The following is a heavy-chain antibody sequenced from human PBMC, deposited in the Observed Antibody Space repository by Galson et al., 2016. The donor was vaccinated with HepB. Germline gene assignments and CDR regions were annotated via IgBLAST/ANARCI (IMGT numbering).Heavy chain of an antibody. CDR1: GGSFSGYY. V-gene: IGHV4-34*01. D-gene: IGHD4-17*01. J-gene: IGHJ4*02. CDR3: ARRLRLRQHLDY. CDR2: INHSGNT. Sequence: SETLSLTCAVYGGSFSGYYWTWIRQPPGKGLEWIGEINHSGNTNYNPSLKSRVIISVDTSKNQFSLKLSSVTAADTAVYYCARRLRLRQHLDYWGQGTLIPVSS.